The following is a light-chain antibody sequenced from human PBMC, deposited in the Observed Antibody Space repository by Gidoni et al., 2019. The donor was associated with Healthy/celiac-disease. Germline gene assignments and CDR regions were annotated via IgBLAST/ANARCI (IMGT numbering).Light chain of an antibody. V-gene: IGKV2-28*01. CDR3: MQALQTPPT. Sequence: EMGMTQSPLSLPVTPGEPASISCRSSQSLLHSNGYNYLDWYLQKPGQSPQLLIYLGSNRASGVPDRFSGSGSGTDFTLKISRVEAEDVGVYYCMQALQTPPTFGQGTKVEIK. CDR2: LGS. CDR1: QSLLHSNGYNY. J-gene: IGKJ1*01.